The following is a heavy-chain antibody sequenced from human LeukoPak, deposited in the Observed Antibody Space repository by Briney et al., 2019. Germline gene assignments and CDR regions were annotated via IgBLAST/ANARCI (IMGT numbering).Heavy chain of an antibody. CDR3: AREDLNVAASANWFDP. CDR2: INPGNGNT. D-gene: IGHD6-13*01. V-gene: IGHV1-3*01. Sequence: ASVKVSCKASGYTFTGYYMHWVRQAPGQRLEWMGWINPGNGNTKYSQNFQGRVTITKDTSASTAYMELSSLRSEDTAVYYCAREDLNVAASANWFDPWGQGTLVTVSS. J-gene: IGHJ5*02. CDR1: GYTFTGYY.